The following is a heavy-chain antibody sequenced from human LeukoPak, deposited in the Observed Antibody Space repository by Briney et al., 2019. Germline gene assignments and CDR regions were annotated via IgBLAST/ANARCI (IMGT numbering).Heavy chain of an antibody. CDR1: GCTFDDYA. V-gene: IGHV3-9*01. D-gene: IGHD5-18*01. Sequence: PGGSLRLSCAASGCTFDDYAMHWVRQPQGKGLERVSGISWNSGSIGYADSVKGRFTISRDNAKNSLYLQMNSLRAEDTALYYCAKDIYSYGHDAFDIWGQGTMVTVSS. CDR3: AKDIYSYGHDAFDI. J-gene: IGHJ3*02. CDR2: ISWNSGSI.